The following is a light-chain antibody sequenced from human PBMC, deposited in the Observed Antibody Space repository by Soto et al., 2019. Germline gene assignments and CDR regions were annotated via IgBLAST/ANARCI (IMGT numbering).Light chain of an antibody. J-gene: IGKJ1*01. CDR3: PQYQSSSRA. Sequence: IVLTQSPGTLSLSPGETATLSCRASESLSPHSIAWYQQKPGQAPRLLIYGPSGRATGIPDRISASGSGTSFTLTFSGLEPEDFEMYYGPQYQSSSRAFGQGAKV. V-gene: IGKV3-20*01. CDR2: GPS. CDR1: ESLSPHS.